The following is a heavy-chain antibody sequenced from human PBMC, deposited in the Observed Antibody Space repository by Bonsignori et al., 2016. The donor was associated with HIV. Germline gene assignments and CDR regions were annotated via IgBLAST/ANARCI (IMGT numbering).Heavy chain of an antibody. CDR2: ISYSGST. V-gene: IGHV4-39*07. Sequence: QLRLQESGPGLVKPSETLSLTCTVSGGSMHSGSYSWGWIRQPPGKGLEWIGSISYSGSTYYNPSLKSRVTISVDTSKNRFSLRLNSVTAADTAVFYCARERASSNNYFYYYMDVWGKGTTVTVSS. CDR3: ARERASSNNYFYYYMDV. D-gene: IGHD6-6*01. J-gene: IGHJ6*03. CDR1: GGSMHSGSYS.